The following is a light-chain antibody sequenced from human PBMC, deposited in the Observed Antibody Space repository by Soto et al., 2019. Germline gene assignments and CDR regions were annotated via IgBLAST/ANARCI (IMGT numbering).Light chain of an antibody. CDR3: SSYTSSTTV. CDR2: EVS. V-gene: IGLV2-14*01. CDR1: SSDVGGYNY. Sequence: QSVLTQPASVSGSPGQSITISCPGTSSDVGGYNYVSWYQQHPGKAPKLMIYEVSNRPSGVSNRFSGSKSGNTASLTISGLQAEDEADYYCSSYTSSTTVFGGGTQLTVL. J-gene: IGLJ3*02.